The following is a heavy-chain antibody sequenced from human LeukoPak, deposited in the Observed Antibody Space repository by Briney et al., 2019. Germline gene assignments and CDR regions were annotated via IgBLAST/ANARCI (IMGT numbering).Heavy chain of an antibody. CDR3: ARDREYSSSWYFGGNAFDI. CDR1: GASISSYY. D-gene: IGHD6-13*01. V-gene: IGHV4-4*07. Sequence: SETLSLTCTVSGASISSYYWSWIRQPAGKGLEWIGRIYTSGSTNYNPSLKSRVTMSVDTSKNQVSLNVSSVTAADTAVYYCARDREYSSSWYFGGNAFDIWGQGTMVTVSS. J-gene: IGHJ3*02. CDR2: IYTSGST.